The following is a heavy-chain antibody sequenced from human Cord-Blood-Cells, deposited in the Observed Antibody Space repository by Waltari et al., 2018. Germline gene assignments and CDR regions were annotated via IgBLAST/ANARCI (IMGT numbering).Heavy chain of an antibody. CDR1: GYNFTSYD. Sequence: QVQLVQSGAEVKKPGASVKVSCKASGYNFTSYDMHWVRQAPGQGLEWMGIINPSGGSTSYAQKFQGRVTMTRDTSTSTVYMELSSLRSEDTAVYYCAVESALTGDGDAFDIWGQGTMVTVSS. CDR3: AVESALTGDGDAFDI. V-gene: IGHV1-46*01. D-gene: IGHD7-27*01. CDR2: INPSGGST. J-gene: IGHJ3*02.